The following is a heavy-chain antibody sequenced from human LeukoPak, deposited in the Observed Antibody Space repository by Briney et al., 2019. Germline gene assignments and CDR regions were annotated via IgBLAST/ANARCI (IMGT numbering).Heavy chain of an antibody. CDR2: MSEDGNEI. V-gene: IGHV3-7*01. J-gene: IGHJ4*02. CDR3: ARPRGCGSARCNNFDY. D-gene: IGHD2-2*01. Sequence: GGSLRLSCTVSGFIFSDFSMSWVRQAPGKGLEWVAKMSEDGNEIFYVDSVKGRFTVSRDNTKKSLYLQLNSLRPEDSAVYYCARPRGCGSARCNNFDYWGQGTLVTVSS. CDR1: GFIFSDFS.